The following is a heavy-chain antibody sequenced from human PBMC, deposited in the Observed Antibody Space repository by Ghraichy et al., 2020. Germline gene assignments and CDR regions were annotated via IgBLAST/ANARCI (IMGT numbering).Heavy chain of an antibody. Sequence: GGSLRLSCAASGFTFSSYALSWVRQALGKGMKWVSAISGSGGSTYYADSVKGRLTISRDNSKNTLYLQMNSLRAEDTAVYYCAKAGIGSSWYSGYFDYWGQGTLVTVSS. CDR2: ISGSGGST. CDR1: GFTFSSYA. V-gene: IGHV3-23*01. D-gene: IGHD6-13*01. CDR3: AKAGIGSSWYSGYFDY. J-gene: IGHJ4*02.